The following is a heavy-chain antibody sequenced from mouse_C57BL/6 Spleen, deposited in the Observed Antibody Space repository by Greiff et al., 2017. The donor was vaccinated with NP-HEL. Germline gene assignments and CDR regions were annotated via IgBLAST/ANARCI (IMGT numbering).Heavy chain of an antibody. Sequence: EVQLVQPGPGMVNPSPSLSLSCTVTGYSFTSCYDCHWIRHLPGNLLEWMGYVSSSGSTNYNPTLKSRISITHDTSKNQFFLMLNSVTTDDTSTNSCARAGGSAWFAYWGQGTLVTVSA. D-gene: IGHD1-1*02. J-gene: IGHJ3*01. V-gene: IGHV3-1*01. CDR2: VSSSGST. CDR1: GYSFTSCYD. CDR3: ARAGGSAWFAY.